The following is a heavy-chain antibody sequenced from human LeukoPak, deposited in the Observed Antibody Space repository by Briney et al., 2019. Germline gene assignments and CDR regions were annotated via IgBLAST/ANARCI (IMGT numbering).Heavy chain of an antibody. J-gene: IGHJ3*02. CDR2: IYHSGST. Sequence: PSETLSLTCTVSGYSISSGYYWGWIRQPPGKGLEWIGSIYHSGSTYYNPSLKSRVTISVDTSKNQFSLKLSSVTAADTAVYYCARRQGDAFDIWGQGTMVTVSS. CDR1: GYSISSGYY. V-gene: IGHV4-38-2*02. CDR3: ARRQGDAFDI.